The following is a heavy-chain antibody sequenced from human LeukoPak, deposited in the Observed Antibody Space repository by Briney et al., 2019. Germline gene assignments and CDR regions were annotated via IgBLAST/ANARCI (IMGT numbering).Heavy chain of an antibody. Sequence: GGSLRLSCAAPGFTFSIYGMHWVRQAPGKGLEWVAFIRYDGSNKYYRDSVKGRFTISRDNSKNTLDLQMNSLRTEDTAVYYCAQDNGDYSAYFQNWGQGTLVTVSS. D-gene: IGHD4-17*01. J-gene: IGHJ1*01. CDR3: AQDNGDYSAYFQN. CDR1: GFTFSIYG. CDR2: IRYDGSNK. V-gene: IGHV3-30*02.